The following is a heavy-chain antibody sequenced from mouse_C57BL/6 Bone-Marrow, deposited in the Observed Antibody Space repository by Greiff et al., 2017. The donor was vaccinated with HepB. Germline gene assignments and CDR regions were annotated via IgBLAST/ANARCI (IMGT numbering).Heavy chain of an antibody. D-gene: IGHD2-4*01. Sequence: EVQLVESGEGLVKPGGSLKLSCAASGFTFSSYAMSWVRPTPEQRLEWVAYISSGGDYIDYADTVKGRVTISRDNARSTLYLQMSSLKSEDTAVYYCTRIYYDYDDAMDYWGQGTSVTVSS. J-gene: IGHJ4*01. CDR2: ISSGGDYI. V-gene: IGHV5-9-1*02. CDR3: TRIYYDYDDAMDY. CDR1: GFTFSSYA.